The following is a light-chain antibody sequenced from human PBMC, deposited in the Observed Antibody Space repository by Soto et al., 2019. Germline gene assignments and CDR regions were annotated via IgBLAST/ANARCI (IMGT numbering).Light chain of an antibody. Sequence: EVVMTQSPATLSVSPGERATLSCRASQSVSSNLAWYQQKPGQAPRLLLYSASTRATGIPARFSGSGSGTEFTLTSSSLQSEDSAVYYCQQYNDLYTFGQGTKLEIK. CDR1: QSVSSN. V-gene: IGKV3-15*01. J-gene: IGKJ2*01. CDR2: SAS. CDR3: QQYNDLYT.